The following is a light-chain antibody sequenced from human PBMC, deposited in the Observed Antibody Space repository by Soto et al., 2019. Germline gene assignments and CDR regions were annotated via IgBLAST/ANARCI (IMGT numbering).Light chain of an antibody. V-gene: IGLV1-44*01. J-gene: IGLJ2*01. CDR2: TDS. Sequence: QSVLTQPPSASGTPGQVVTISCSGSSSNIGSNTVNWYQHLPGTAPKLLIYTDSLRPSGVPGRFTAFKSGTSASLAISGLQSEDEADYYCVAWDDSLNGPLFGGRTKLTVL. CDR1: SSNIGSNT. CDR3: VAWDDSLNGPL.